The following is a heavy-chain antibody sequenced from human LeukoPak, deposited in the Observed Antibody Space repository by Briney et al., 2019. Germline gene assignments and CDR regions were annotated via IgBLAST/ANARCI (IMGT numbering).Heavy chain of an antibody. J-gene: IGHJ3*02. CDR3: AREGEDGYNRGRGAFNI. V-gene: IGHV1-69*05. D-gene: IGHD5-24*01. Sequence: SVKVSCKASGYTFTSYGISWVRQAPGQGLEWMGGITPIFGTGKYAQKFQGRVTITTDESTSTAYMELSSLRSEDTAVYYCAREGEDGYNRGRGAFNIWGQGTMVTVSS. CDR1: GYTFTSYG. CDR2: ITPIFGTG.